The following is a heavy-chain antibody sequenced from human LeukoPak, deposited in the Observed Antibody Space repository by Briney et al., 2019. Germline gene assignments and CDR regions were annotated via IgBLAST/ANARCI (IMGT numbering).Heavy chain of an antibody. V-gene: IGHV3-30*18. D-gene: IGHD3-22*01. CDR1: GFTFSSYG. Sequence: QTGGSLRLSCAASGFTFSSYGMHWVRQAPGKGLEWVAVISYDGSNKYYADSVKGRFTISRDNSKNTLYLQMNSLRAEDTAVYYCAKDLYYYDSSGYYVGDYWGQGTLVTVSS. J-gene: IGHJ4*02. CDR2: ISYDGSNK. CDR3: AKDLYYYDSSGYYVGDY.